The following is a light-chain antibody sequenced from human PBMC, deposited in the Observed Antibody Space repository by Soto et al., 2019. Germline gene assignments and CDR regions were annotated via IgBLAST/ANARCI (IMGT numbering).Light chain of an antibody. J-gene: IGKJ3*01. Sequence: DIQMPQSPSSLSASLGDRVTITCRASQAISNWLAWYQQKPATAPKSLIYAVSGLQDGVPSRFSGNGSGTDFTLTINSLQPEDFATYYGQQDYTFPPTFGPGTKVDI. V-gene: IGKV1D-16*01. CDR3: QQDYTFPPT. CDR1: QAISNW. CDR2: AVS.